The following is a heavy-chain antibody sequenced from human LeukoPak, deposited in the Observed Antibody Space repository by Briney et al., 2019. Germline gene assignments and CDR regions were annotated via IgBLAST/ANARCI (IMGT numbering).Heavy chain of an antibody. D-gene: IGHD6-6*01. Sequence: GGSLRLSCAASGFTFSSYAMSWVRQAPGKGLEWVSSISSSSYICYADSVKGRFTISRDNAKNSLYLQMNSLRAEDTAVYYCARENSSSSNRRAFDIWGQGTMVTVSS. CDR1: GFTFSSYA. CDR3: ARENSSSSNRRAFDI. V-gene: IGHV3-21*04. CDR2: ISSSSYI. J-gene: IGHJ3*02.